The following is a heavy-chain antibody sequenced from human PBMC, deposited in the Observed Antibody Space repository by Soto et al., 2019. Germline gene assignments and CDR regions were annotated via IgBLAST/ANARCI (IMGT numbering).Heavy chain of an antibody. Sequence: QVQLQESGPGLVRPSQTLSLTCTVSGDSISSANYCWSWIRQPPDKGLEWIGHIYNGGSTYNNPSLQXRXTXSXXTSKTQCSLKLSSVSAADTAVYYCARGPSGDKVDYWGQGTLVTVSS. J-gene: IGHJ4*02. CDR1: GDSISSANYC. V-gene: IGHV4-30-4*01. CDR2: IYNGGST. D-gene: IGHD7-27*01. CDR3: ARGPSGDKVDY.